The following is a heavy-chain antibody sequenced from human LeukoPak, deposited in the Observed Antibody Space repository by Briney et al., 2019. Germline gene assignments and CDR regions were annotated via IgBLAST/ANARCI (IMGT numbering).Heavy chain of an antibody. CDR3: ARDRESVVALPDAFDI. J-gene: IGHJ3*02. Sequence: GASVKVSCKASGYTFTSYDINWVRQAPGQGLEWMGWISAYSGNTNYVQKFQGRVTMTTDTSTSTAYMELRSLRSDDTAVYYCARDRESVVALPDAFDIRGQGTMVTVSS. CDR2: ISAYSGNT. D-gene: IGHD2-15*01. CDR1: GYTFTSYD. V-gene: IGHV1-18*01.